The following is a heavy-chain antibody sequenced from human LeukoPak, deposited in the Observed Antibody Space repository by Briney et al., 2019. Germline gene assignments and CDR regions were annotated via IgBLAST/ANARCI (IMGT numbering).Heavy chain of an antibody. Sequence: SVKVSCKASGYTFTSYDINWVRQATGQGLEWMGWMNPNSGNTGYAQKFQGRVTMARNTSISTAYMELSSLRSEDTAVYYCAREDRGVLIVDYWGQGTLVTVSS. J-gene: IGHJ4*02. CDR2: MNPNSGNT. CDR3: AREDRGVLIVDY. V-gene: IGHV1-8*01. CDR1: GYTFTSYD. D-gene: IGHD3-10*01.